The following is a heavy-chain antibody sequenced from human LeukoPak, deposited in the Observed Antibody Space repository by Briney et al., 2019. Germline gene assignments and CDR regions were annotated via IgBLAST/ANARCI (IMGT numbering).Heavy chain of an antibody. CDR2: MNPNSGNT. J-gene: IGHJ4*02. Sequence: ASVKVSCKASGYTFTSCDINWVRQPTGQGLEWVGWMNPNSGNTGYAQKFQGRVTMTRNTSISTAYMELSSLRSEDTAVYYCARGHRRIAAAGTEGDYWGQGTLVTVSS. CDR1: GYTFTSCD. D-gene: IGHD6-13*01. V-gene: IGHV1-8*01. CDR3: ARGHRRIAAAGTEGDY.